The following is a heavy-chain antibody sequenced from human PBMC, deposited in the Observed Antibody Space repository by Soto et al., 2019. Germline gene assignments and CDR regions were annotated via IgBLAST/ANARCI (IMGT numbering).Heavy chain of an antibody. Sequence: SETLSLTCAVSGGSISSSNWWSWVRQPPGKGLEWIGEIYHSGSTNYNPSLKSRVTISVDKSKNQFSLKLSSVTAADTAVYYCARDGGGVAMVRGVIIRDAFDIWGQGTMVTVSS. CDR2: IYHSGST. D-gene: IGHD3-10*01. CDR3: ARDGGGVAMVRGVIIRDAFDI. J-gene: IGHJ3*02. CDR1: GGSISSSNW. V-gene: IGHV4-4*02.